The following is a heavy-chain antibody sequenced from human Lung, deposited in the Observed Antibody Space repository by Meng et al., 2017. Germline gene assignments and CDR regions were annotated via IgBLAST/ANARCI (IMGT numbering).Heavy chain of an antibody. CDR3: ARGPTTMAHDFDY. Sequence: QVPLQPLGDGLLKPSETLSLSCVVSGGSFSDYYWSWIRQPPGKGLEWIGEINHSGSTNYNPSLESRATISVDTSQNNLSLKLSSVTAADSAVYYCARGPTTMAHDFDYWGQGTLVTVSS. CDR2: INHSGST. CDR1: GGSFSDYY. V-gene: IGHV4-34*01. D-gene: IGHD4-11*01. J-gene: IGHJ4*02.